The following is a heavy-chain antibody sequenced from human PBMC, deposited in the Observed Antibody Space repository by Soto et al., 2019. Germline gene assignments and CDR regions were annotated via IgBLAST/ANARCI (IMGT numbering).Heavy chain of an antibody. CDR2: IKRNTDGQTA. CDR3: STRLYYSESSGPPRDFDY. J-gene: IGHJ4*02. V-gene: IGHV3-15*01. CDR1: AFTFRNAW. Sequence: XGSLGPSCAASAFTFRNAWMSWVRQAPGKGLEWVGRIKRNTDGQTANHATRVKGIITTSRDHTRNMLYLQMSRLKTDNSAVYYGSTRLYYSESSGPPRDFDYWGQGTLVTVSS. D-gene: IGHD3-22*01.